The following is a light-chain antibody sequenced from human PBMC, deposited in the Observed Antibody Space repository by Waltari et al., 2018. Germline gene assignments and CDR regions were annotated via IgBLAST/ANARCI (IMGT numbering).Light chain of an antibody. CDR2: STY. J-gene: IGKJ4*01. Sequence: EIVLTQSPGTLSLSPGDRATLSCRASQTVSTIALSWYQQKPGQAPRVLIYSTYNRATGIPDRFSGSGSGTVFTLTINRLAPEDFAMYYCQQYDGIVVTFGGGTKVEI. CDR1: QTVSTIA. CDR3: QQYDGIVVT. V-gene: IGKV3-20*01.